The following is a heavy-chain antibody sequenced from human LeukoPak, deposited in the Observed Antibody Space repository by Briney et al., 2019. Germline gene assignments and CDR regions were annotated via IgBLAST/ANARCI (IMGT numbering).Heavy chain of an antibody. CDR1: GYTFTSYY. CDR2: INPSGGST. J-gene: IGHJ4*02. CDR3: AREVYDSSGYYDTYYLDY. D-gene: IGHD3-22*01. Sequence: ASVKVSCKASGYTFTSYYMHWVRQAPGQGLEWMGIINPSGGSTSYAQKFQGRVTMTRDTSTSTVYMELSSLRSEDTAVYYCAREVYDSSGYYDTYYLDYWGQGTLVTVSS. V-gene: IGHV1-46*01.